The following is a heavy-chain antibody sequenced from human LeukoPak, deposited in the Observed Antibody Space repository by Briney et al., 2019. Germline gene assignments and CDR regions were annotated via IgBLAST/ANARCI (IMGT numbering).Heavy chain of an antibody. Sequence: GESLKISCKGSGYSFTSYRIGWVRQSPGKGLEWIGIIYPGDCEPRYSPLFQGQVPILADQSNGTAYLQWSRLKAWGTGMYFCSRELVSWGQGTMATVS. CDR3: SRELVS. V-gene: IGHV5-51*01. J-gene: IGHJ3*01. CDR1: GYSFTSYR. D-gene: IGHD1-14*01. CDR2: IYPGDCEP.